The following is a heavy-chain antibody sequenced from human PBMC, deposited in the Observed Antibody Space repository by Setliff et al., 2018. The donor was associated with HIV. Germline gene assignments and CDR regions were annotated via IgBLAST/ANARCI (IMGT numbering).Heavy chain of an antibody. J-gene: IGHJ6*03. CDR1: GYTFTNHY. CDR2: IDPENPTT. CDR3: ASERSRGNYYYSMDV. Sequence: ASVKVSCKMSGYTFTNHYIHWIQQAPGKGLEWVGLIDPENPTTIYAAKFQGRVTITADTSTDTAYMELSSLRSEDTAIYYCASERSRGNYYYSMDVWGKGATVTVSS. V-gene: IGHV1-69-2*01.